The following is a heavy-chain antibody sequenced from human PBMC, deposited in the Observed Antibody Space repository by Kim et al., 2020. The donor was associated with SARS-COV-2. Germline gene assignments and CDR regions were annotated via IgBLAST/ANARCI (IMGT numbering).Heavy chain of an antibody. CDR3: ARDLSDGWELLAAFDI. Sequence: GGSLRLSCAASGFTFSSYSMNWVRQAPGKGLEWVSSISSSSSYIYYADSVKGRFTISRDNAKNSLYLQMNSLRAEDTAVYYCARDLSDGWELLAAFDIWGQGTMVTVSS. J-gene: IGHJ3*02. CDR2: ISSSSSYI. D-gene: IGHD1-26*01. CDR1: GFTFSSYS. V-gene: IGHV3-21*01.